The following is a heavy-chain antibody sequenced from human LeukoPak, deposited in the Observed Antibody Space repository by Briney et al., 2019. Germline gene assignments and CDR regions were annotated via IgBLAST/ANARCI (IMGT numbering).Heavy chain of an antibody. D-gene: IGHD5-24*01. CDR1: GFTFDDYA. J-gene: IGHJ4*02. CDR3: ATYKDY. V-gene: IGHV3-9*01. CDR2: ISWNSGSL. Sequence: GGSLTLSCAASGFTFDDYAMHWVRQAPGKGLEWVSGISWNSGSLGYADSVKGRFTISRDNAKNSLYLQMNSLRAEDTALYYCATYKDYWGQGTLVTVSS.